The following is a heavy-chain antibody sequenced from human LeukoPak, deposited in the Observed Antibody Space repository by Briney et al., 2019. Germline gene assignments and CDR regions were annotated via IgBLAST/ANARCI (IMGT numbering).Heavy chain of an antibody. CDR2: INHSGST. CDR3: AREGNYGDSYDAFDI. J-gene: IGHJ3*02. Sequence: SETLSLTCAVYGGSFSGYYWSWIRQPPGKGLEWIGEINHSGSTNYNPSLKSRVTISVDTSKNQFSLKLSSVTAADTAVYYCAREGNYGDSYDAFDIWGQGTMVTVSS. V-gene: IGHV4-34*01. CDR1: GGSFSGYY. D-gene: IGHD4-17*01.